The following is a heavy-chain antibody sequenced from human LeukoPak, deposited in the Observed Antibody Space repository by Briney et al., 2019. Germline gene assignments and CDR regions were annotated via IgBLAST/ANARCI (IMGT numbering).Heavy chain of an antibody. J-gene: IGHJ4*02. Sequence: GGSLRLSCLTSGFTLSTNAMSWVRQAPGEGLEWISGISGSGASTYYADSVKGRFTISRDDSRNTLYLQMNSLRGDDTAVYYCAKDVGKWESLHFFDYWGQGTLVTVSS. V-gene: IGHV3-23*01. CDR1: GFTLSTNA. CDR2: ISGSGAST. CDR3: AKDVGKWESLHFFDY. D-gene: IGHD1-26*01.